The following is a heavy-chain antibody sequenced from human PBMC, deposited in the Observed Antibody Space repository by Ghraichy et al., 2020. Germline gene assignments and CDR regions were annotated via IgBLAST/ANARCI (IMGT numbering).Heavy chain of an antibody. Sequence: GGSLRLSFTASGFTFGDYAMSWFRQAPGKGLEWVGFIRSKAYGGTTEYAASVKGRFTISRDDSKSIAYLQMNSLKTEDTAVYYCTRARGSSSLPYYWGQGTLVTISS. CDR2: IRSKAYGGTT. J-gene: IGHJ4*02. V-gene: IGHV3-49*03. D-gene: IGHD6-6*01. CDR1: GFTFGDYA. CDR3: TRARGSSSLPYY.